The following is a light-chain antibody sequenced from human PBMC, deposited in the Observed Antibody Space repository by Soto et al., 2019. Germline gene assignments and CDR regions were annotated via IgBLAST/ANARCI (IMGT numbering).Light chain of an antibody. CDR3: QTWGSGIVV. CDR1: SGHSNYA. J-gene: IGLJ2*01. Sequence: QAVVTQSPSASASLGASVKLTCTLSSGHSNYAIAWHQQQSEKGPRHLMKLNSDGSHSKGDVIPDRFSGSSSGAERYLTISSLQSEDEADYYCQTWGSGIVVFGGGTKVTVL. CDR2: LNSDGSH. V-gene: IGLV4-69*01.